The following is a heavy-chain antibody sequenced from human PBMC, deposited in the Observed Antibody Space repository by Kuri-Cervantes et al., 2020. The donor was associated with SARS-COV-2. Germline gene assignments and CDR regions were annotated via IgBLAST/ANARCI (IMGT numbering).Heavy chain of an antibody. D-gene: IGHD1-1*01. J-gene: IGHJ4*02. CDR1: GFTFSSHW. Sequence: GGSLRLSCVASGFTFSSHWIHWVRQAPGKGLVWVSRINPDGSYTNNADSVKGRFTLSRDNAKNMLYLQMNSLRAEDTAVYYCVRNGEHWNFDYWGQGTLVTVSS. CDR2: INPDGSYT. CDR3: VRNGEHWNFDY. V-gene: IGHV3-74*01.